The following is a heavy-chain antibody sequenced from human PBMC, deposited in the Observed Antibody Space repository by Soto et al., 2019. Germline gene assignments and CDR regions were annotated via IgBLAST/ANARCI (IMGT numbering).Heavy chain of an antibody. Sequence: LSLTCAASGFTFSDYYMSWIRQAPGKGLEWVSYISSSGSTIYYADSVKGRFTISRDNAKNSLYLQMNSLRAEDTAVYYCARVWDYDILTGYYGAFDIWGQGTMVTVSS. CDR2: ISSSGSTI. V-gene: IGHV3-11*01. CDR1: GFTFSDYY. D-gene: IGHD3-9*01. J-gene: IGHJ3*02. CDR3: ARVWDYDILTGYYGAFDI.